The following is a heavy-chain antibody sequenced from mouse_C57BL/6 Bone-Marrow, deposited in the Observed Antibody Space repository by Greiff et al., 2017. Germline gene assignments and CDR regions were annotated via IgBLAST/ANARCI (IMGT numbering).Heavy chain of an antibody. CDR1: GYTFTSYW. J-gene: IGHJ3*01. V-gene: IGHV1-7*01. D-gene: IGHD2-5*01. CDR2: INPSSGYT. Sequence: QVQLQQSGAELAKPGASVKLSCKASGYTFTSYWMHWVKQRPGQGLEWIGYINPSSGYTKYNQKFKDKATLTADTSSRTAYMQLSILTYEDSAVYDCSREYYSNFFAYWGQGTLVTVSA. CDR3: SREYYSNFFAY.